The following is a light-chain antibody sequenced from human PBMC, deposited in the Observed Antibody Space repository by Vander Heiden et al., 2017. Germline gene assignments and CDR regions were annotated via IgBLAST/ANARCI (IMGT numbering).Light chain of an antibody. J-gene: IGKJ1*01. CDR2: WAS. V-gene: IGKV4-1*01. CDR3: HQYYTTPRT. Sequence: DIVMTQSPDSLPVSLGERATINCKSSQSVLKNSNKKNYLSWYQVKPGQPPKLLIYWASTRESGVPDRFSGSESGTDFSLTISSLQAEDVAVYYCHQYYTTPRTFGQGTKLEI. CDR1: QSVLKNSNKKNY.